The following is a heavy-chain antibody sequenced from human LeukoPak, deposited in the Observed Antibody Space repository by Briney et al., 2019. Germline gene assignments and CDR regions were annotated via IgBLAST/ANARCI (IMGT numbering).Heavy chain of an antibody. D-gene: IGHD3-10*01. J-gene: IGHJ3*02. V-gene: IGHV1-18*01. CDR1: GYTFTSYG. Sequence: GASVTVSCKASGYTFTSYGISWVRQAPGQGLEWMGWISAYNGNTNYAQKLQGRVTMTTDTSTSTAYMELRSLRSDDTAVYYCASARVLLWFGEVSSDAFDIWGQGTMVTVSS. CDR2: ISAYNGNT. CDR3: ASARVLLWFGEVSSDAFDI.